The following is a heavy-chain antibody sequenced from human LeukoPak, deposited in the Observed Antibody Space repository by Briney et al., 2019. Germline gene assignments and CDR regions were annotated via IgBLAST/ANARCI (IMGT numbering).Heavy chain of an antibody. CDR1: GFTFSYYW. J-gene: IGHJ4*02. CDR3: ATPVGGVWSFDY. Sequence: GGSLRLTCAASGFTFSYYWMTWVRQAPGKGLEWVANIKQDESEKYYVDSVKGRFTVSRDNSKNSVYLQMNSLRAEDTAMYYCATPVGGVWSFDYWGQGTLVTVSS. CDR2: IKQDESEK. D-gene: IGHD2-8*02. V-gene: IGHV3-7*01.